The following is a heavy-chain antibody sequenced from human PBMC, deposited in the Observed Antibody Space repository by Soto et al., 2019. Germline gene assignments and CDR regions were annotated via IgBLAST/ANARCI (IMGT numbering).Heavy chain of an antibody. Sequence: QVQLAESGGGVVQPGRSLRLSCAASGFTFSSYGMHWVRQAPGKGLEWVALIWYDGSLNYYGDSVKGRFTISRDNSKNTLSLQMNSLRDEDTAVYYCARDRRADGAFYYFDYWGQGTPVTVSS. CDR2: IWYDGSLN. D-gene: IGHD2-8*01. J-gene: IGHJ4*02. CDR3: ARDRRADGAFYYFDY. V-gene: IGHV3-33*08. CDR1: GFTFSSYG.